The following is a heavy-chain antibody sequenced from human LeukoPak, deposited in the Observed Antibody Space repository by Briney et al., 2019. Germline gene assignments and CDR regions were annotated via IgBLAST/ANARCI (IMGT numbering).Heavy chain of an antibody. D-gene: IGHD6-19*01. V-gene: IGHV3-7*01. CDR1: GGSFSGYY. CDR3: AGSSGWYVFDY. J-gene: IGHJ4*02. Sequence: ETLSLTCAVYGGSFSGYYWSWIRQPPGKGLEWVANIKQDGSEKYYVDSVKGRFTISRDNAKNSLYLQMNSLRAEDTAVYYCAGSSGWYVFDYWGQGTLVTVSS. CDR2: IKQDGSEK.